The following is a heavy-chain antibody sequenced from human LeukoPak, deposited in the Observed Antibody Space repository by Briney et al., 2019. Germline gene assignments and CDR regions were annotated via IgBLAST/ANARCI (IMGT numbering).Heavy chain of an antibody. V-gene: IGHV3-23*01. CDR2: ISGSGITT. CDR1: GFTFSNYA. CDR3: AKAEALVRPGFDY. D-gene: IGHD6-6*01. J-gene: IGHJ4*02. Sequence: GGSLRLSCAASGFTFSNYAMNWVRQAPGKGLEWVSTISGSGITTYYAAPVKGRFTISRDNSKNTLYLQMNSLRADDTAVYYCAKAEALVRPGFDYWGQGTLVTVSS.